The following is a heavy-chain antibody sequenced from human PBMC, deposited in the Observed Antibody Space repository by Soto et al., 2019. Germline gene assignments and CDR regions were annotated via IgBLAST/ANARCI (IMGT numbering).Heavy chain of an antibody. V-gene: IGHV6-1*01. CDR3: AGRLYGDYYYGMDV. D-gene: IGHD4-17*01. J-gene: IGHJ6*02. CDR2: TYYRSKWYN. Sequence: SQTLSLTCAISVDIVSSNSAAWNCIRQSPSRGLEWLGRTYYRSKWYNDYAVSVKSRITINPDTSKNQFSLQLNSVTPEDTAVYYCAGRLYGDYYYGMDVWGQGTTVTVSS. CDR1: VDIVSSNSAA.